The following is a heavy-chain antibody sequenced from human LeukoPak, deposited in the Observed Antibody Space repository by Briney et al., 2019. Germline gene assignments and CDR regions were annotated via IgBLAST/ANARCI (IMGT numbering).Heavy chain of an antibody. Sequence: PGRSLRLSCAASGFTFSSYGMHWVRQAPGKGLEWVAVISYDGSNKYYADFVKGRFTISRDNSKNTLYLQMNSLRAEDTAVYYCAKVEGYYGSSGYSYYFDYWGQGTLVTVSS. CDR1: GFTFSSYG. V-gene: IGHV3-30*18. J-gene: IGHJ4*02. CDR3: AKVEGYYGSSGYSYYFDY. D-gene: IGHD3-22*01. CDR2: ISYDGSNK.